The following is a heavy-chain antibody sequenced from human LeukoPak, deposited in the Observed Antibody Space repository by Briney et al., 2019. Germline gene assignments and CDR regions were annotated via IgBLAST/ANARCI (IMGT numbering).Heavy chain of an antibody. Sequence: ASVKVSCKASGYTFIDYTMHWLRQAPGQRLDWMGWINGGSGNTKYSPEFQGRVTITRDTSASTGYMELSSLRSEDTAVYYCANAGYSYGYAIDYWGLGTLVTVSS. V-gene: IGHV1-3*01. J-gene: IGHJ4*02. CDR3: ANAGYSYGYAIDY. CDR2: INGGSGNT. CDR1: GYTFIDYT. D-gene: IGHD5-18*01.